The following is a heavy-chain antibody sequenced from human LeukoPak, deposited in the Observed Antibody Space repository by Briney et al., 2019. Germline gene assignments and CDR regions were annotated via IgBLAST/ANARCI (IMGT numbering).Heavy chain of an antibody. Sequence: GGSLRLSCAASGFTVSSNYMSWVRQAPGKGLEWVSGIYTGGDTYYADSVKDRFTISRDNSKNTLYLQMNSLRAEDTAVYYCTKGLWAGVSAARDWGQETLVTVSS. CDR2: IYTGGDT. D-gene: IGHD3-10*01. V-gene: IGHV3-66*01. CDR3: TKGLWAGVSAARD. J-gene: IGHJ4*02. CDR1: GFTVSSNY.